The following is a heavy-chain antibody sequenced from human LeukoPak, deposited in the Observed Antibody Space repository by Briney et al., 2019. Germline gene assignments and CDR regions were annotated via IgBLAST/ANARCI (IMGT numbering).Heavy chain of an antibody. V-gene: IGHV3-33*01. CDR2: IWYDGSNK. Sequence: GGSLRLSCAASGFTFSSYGMHWVRQAPGKGLEWVAVIWYDGSNKYYADSVKGRFTISRDNSKNTLYLQMNSLRAEDTAVYYCARGFLGWIAAAGTTDWFDPWGQGTLVTVSS. CDR3: ARGFLGWIAAAGTTDWFDP. J-gene: IGHJ5*02. D-gene: IGHD6-13*01. CDR1: GFTFSSYG.